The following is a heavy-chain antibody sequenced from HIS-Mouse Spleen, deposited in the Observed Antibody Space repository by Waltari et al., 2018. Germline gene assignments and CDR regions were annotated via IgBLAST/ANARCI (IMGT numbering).Heavy chain of an antibody. J-gene: IGHJ4*02. D-gene: IGHD5-18*01. V-gene: IGHV3-21*01. CDR3: ASNLGSDSYGRGDY. CDR2: ISSSNSYI. CDR1: GFTFSSYS. Sequence: EVQLVESGGGLVKPGGSLRLSCAASGFTFSSYSMNWVRQAPGKGLRWVSSISSSNSYIYYADSVKGRFTISRDNAKNSLYLQMNSLRAEDTAVYYCASNLGSDSYGRGDYWGQGTLVTVSS.